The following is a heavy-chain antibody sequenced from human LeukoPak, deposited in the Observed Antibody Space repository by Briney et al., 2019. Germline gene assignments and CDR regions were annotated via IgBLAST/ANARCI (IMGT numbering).Heavy chain of an antibody. J-gene: IGHJ4*02. V-gene: IGHV4-34*01. CDR2: INHSGST. Sequence: PSETLSLTCAVYGGSFSGYYWSWIRQPPGKGLEWSGEINHSGSTNYNPSLKSRVTISVDTSKNQFSLKLSSVTAADTAVYYCARGREYQPLRRGCFDYWGQGTLVTVSS. CDR1: GGSFSGYY. D-gene: IGHD2-2*01. CDR3: ARGREYQPLRRGCFDY.